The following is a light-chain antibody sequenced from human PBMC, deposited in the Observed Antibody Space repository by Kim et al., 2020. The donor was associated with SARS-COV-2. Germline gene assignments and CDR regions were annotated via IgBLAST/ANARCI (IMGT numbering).Light chain of an antibody. CDR3: QQSYSRPWT. CDR2: SAS. CDR1: QNIVTH. V-gene: IGKV1-39*01. Sequence: DIQMSQSPSSLSASVGDRVTLTCRTSQNIVTHLNWYQQKPGKAPNLLIFSASSLQSGVPSRFSGSGSGTDFTLTISSLETEDFATYFCQQSYSRPWTFGQGTKVDIK. J-gene: IGKJ1*01.